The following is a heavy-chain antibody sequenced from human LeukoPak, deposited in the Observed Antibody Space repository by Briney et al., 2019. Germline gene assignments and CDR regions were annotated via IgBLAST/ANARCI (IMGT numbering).Heavy chain of an antibody. D-gene: IGHD6-19*01. CDR2: ISSSSSYI. J-gene: IGHJ4*02. CDR1: GFTFSSYS. Sequence: GGSLRLSCAASGFTFSSYSMNWVRQAPGKGLEWVSSISSSSSYIYYADSVKGRFTISRDNPKNSLYLQMNSLRAEDTAVYYCARGKIPQARGSGWYLLDYFDYWGQGTLVTVSS. CDR3: ARGKIPQARGSGWYLLDYFDY. V-gene: IGHV3-21*03.